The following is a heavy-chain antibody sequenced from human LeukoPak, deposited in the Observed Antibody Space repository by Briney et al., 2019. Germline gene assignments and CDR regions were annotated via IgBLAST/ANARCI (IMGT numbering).Heavy chain of an antibody. D-gene: IGHD5-18*01. J-gene: IGHJ3*02. CDR2: IWYDGSDK. CDR3: ARTNLSVDTAVNDAFDI. V-gene: IGHV3-33*01. CDR1: GFTFSSYG. Sequence: GGSLRLSCAASGFTFSSYGMHWVRQAPGKGLEWVAVIWYDGSDKYYADSVKGRFTISRDNSKNTLYLQMNSLRGEDTAVYYCARTNLSVDTAVNDAFDIWGQGTMVTVSS.